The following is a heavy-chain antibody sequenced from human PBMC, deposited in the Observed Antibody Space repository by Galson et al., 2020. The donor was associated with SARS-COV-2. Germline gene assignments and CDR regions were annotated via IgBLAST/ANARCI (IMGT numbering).Heavy chain of an antibody. CDR3: ARLFGWELPAFDY. CDR2: IYPGDSNV. CDR1: AYRFTSYW. D-gene: IGHD1-26*01. V-gene: IGHV5-51*01. J-gene: IGHJ4*02. Sequence: HGESLKISCKGSAYRFTSYWIAWVRQMPGKGLEWMGIIYPGDSNVRYSPSFQGDVTISVDKSISTAYLQWSSLKASDTAMYFCARLFGWELPAFDYWGQGTLVTVSS.